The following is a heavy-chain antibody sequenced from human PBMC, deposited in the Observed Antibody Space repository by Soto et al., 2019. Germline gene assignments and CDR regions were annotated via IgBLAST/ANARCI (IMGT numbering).Heavy chain of an antibody. Sequence: SVKVSCKPSGDTFTFYSISWVRQAPGQGLEWMGGIIPMLNTPSYAQKFQDRVNITADKLTATAYMELSGLRSEDTAVYYCAKEKSRYDRSGYYRPDYWGQGTLVTVSS. CDR3: AKEKSRYDRSGYYRPDY. D-gene: IGHD3-22*01. V-gene: IGHV1-69*10. J-gene: IGHJ4*02. CDR1: GDTFTFYS. CDR2: IIPMLNTP.